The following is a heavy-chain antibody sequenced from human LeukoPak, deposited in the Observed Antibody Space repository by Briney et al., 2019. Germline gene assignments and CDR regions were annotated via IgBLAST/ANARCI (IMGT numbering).Heavy chain of an antibody. Sequence: GASVKVSCKASGYTLTSYYMHWVRQAPGQGLEWMGWINPNTGDTSFAQKFQGRVTLTRDTSIGTAYMELSRLKSDDTAVYYCARLFNYYDNSGYYQYYFDYWGQGTLVTVSS. V-gene: IGHV1-2*02. CDR3: ARLFNYYDNSGYYQYYFDY. CDR1: GYTLTSYY. D-gene: IGHD3-22*01. J-gene: IGHJ4*02. CDR2: INPNTGDT.